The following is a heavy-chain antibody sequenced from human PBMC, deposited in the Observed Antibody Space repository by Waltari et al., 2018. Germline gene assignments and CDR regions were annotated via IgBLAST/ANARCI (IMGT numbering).Heavy chain of an antibody. CDR1: GGSFSGYY. CDR2: INHSGST. Sequence: QVQLQQWGAGLLKPSETLSLTCAAYGGSFSGYYWSWIRQPPGKGLEWIGEINHSGSTNDNPSLKSRVTISVDTSKNQFSLKLSSVTAADTAVYYCARTREVVMGLFDYWGQGTLVTVSS. J-gene: IGHJ4*02. V-gene: IGHV4-34*01. CDR3: ARTREVVMGLFDY. D-gene: IGHD3-22*01.